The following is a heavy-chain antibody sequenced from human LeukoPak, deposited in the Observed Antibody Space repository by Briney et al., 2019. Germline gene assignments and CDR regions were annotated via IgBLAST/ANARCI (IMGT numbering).Heavy chain of an antibody. V-gene: IGHV4-38-2*02. J-gene: IGHJ4*02. CDR3: ARIVGVTDYFDY. CDR1: DYSITNPSY. Sequence: SETLSLTCTVSDYSITNPSYWAWIRQPRGKGLEGIGSIYYSGSTSYNQSLKSRVTISVDTSKNQFSLKLTSVTAADTAVYYCARIVGVTDYFDYWGQGTLVTVSS. CDR2: IYYSGST. D-gene: IGHD1-26*01.